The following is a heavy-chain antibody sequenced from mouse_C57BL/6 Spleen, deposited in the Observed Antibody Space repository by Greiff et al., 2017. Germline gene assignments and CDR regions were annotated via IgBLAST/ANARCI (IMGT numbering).Heavy chain of an antibody. CDR2: INPNNGGT. D-gene: IGHD2-1*01. Sequence: VQLQQSGPELVKPGASVKISCKASGYTFTDYYMNWVKQSHGKSLEWIGDINPNNGGTSYNQKFKGKATLTVDKSSSTAYMELRILTSEDSAVYYCARPYGNYDYAMDYWGQGTSVTVSS. CDR1: GYTFTDYY. J-gene: IGHJ4*01. CDR3: ARPYGNYDYAMDY. V-gene: IGHV1-26*01.